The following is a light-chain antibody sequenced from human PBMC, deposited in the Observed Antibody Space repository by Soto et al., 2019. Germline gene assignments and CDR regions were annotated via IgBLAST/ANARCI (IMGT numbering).Light chain of an antibody. CDR2: AAS. CDR1: QTISTH. J-gene: IGKJ2*01. CDR3: QHSLTIPYT. V-gene: IGKV1-39*01. Sequence: DIQMTQSPSSLSASVRDRVTITCRASQTISTHLNWYQQKPGKSPKLLIYAASTLQSGVPSRFSGSGSWTDFTLTINRLQPEDFATYHFQHSLTIPYTFGQGTNLEIK.